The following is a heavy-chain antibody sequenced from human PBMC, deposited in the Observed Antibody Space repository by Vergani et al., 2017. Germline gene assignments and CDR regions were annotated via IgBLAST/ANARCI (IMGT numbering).Heavy chain of an antibody. J-gene: IGHJ6*02. CDR2: INPSGGST. CDR1: GYTFTSYY. Sequence: QVQLVQSGAEVKKPGASVKVSCKASGYTFTSYYMHWVRQAPGQGLEWMGIINPSGGSTSYAQKFQGRVTMTRDTSTSTVYMELSSLRSDDTAVYYCARGRFLEWLSYGMDVWGQGTTVTVSS. V-gene: IGHV1-46*01. D-gene: IGHD3-3*01. CDR3: ARGRFLEWLSYGMDV.